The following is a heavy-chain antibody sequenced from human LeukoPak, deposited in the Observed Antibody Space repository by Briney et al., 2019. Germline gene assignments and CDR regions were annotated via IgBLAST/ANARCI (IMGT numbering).Heavy chain of an antibody. V-gene: IGHV3-74*01. J-gene: IGHJ6*02. CDR3: ARDQEYSSSWYDGMDV. D-gene: IGHD6-13*01. CDR2: INSDGRST. Sequence: PGGSLRLSCAASGFTFSISWMHWVRQAPGKGLAWVSHINSDGRSTDYADSVRGRFTISRDNAKNTLYLQMNSLRAEDTAVYYCARDQEYSSSWYDGMDVWGQGTTVTVSS. CDR1: GFTFSISW.